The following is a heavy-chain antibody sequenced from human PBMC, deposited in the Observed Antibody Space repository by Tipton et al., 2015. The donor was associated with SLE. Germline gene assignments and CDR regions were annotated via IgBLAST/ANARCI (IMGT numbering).Heavy chain of an antibody. Sequence: TLSLTCTVSGGSISSHYWSWIRQPPGKGLEWIGYISYSGSTNYNPSLKSRVTISADTSKNQFSLKLSSVTAADTAVYYCARDRRIAVATYWYFDLWGRGTLVTVSS. CDR2: ISYSGST. J-gene: IGHJ2*01. V-gene: IGHV4-59*11. CDR1: GGSISSHY. CDR3: ARDRRIAVATYWYFDL. D-gene: IGHD6-19*01.